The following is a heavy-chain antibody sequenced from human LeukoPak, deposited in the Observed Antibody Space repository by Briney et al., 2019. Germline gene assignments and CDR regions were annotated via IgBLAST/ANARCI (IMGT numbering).Heavy chain of an antibody. D-gene: IGHD3-10*01. Sequence: SETLSLTCTVSGGSISSSSYYWGWIRQPPGKGLEWIGSIYYSGSTYYNPSLKSRVTISVDTSKNQFSPKLSSVTAADTAVYYCARGSSSGSYYSGSVDPWGQGTLVTVSS. V-gene: IGHV4-39*01. J-gene: IGHJ5*02. CDR2: IYYSGST. CDR3: ARGSSSGSYYSGSVDP. CDR1: GGSISSSSYY.